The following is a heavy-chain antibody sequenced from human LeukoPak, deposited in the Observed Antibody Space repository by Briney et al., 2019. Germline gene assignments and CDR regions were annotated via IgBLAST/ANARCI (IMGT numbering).Heavy chain of an antibody. V-gene: IGHV4-4*07. CDR2: IYTSGST. J-gene: IGHJ4*02. Sequence: TSETLSLTCTVSGGSISSYYWSWLRQPAGKGLEWIGRIYTSGSTNYNPSLKSRVTMSVDTSKNQFSLKLSSVTAADTAVYYCARGRHLADYFDYWGQGTLVTVSS. CDR3: ARGRHLADYFDY. CDR1: GGSISSYY.